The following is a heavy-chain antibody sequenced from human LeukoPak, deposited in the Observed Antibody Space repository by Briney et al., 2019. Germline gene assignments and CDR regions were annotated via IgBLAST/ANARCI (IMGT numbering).Heavy chain of an antibody. J-gene: IGHJ4*02. CDR2: ISAYNGNT. CDR1: GYTFTSYG. Sequence: GASVKVSCKASGYTFTSYGISWVRQAPGQGLEWMGWISAYNGNTNYAQKLQGRVTMTTDTSTSTAYMELRSLRSDDTAVYYCVRELESGWYIGAGPFDYWGQGTLVTVSS. V-gene: IGHV1-18*01. D-gene: IGHD6-19*01. CDR3: VRELESGWYIGAGPFDY.